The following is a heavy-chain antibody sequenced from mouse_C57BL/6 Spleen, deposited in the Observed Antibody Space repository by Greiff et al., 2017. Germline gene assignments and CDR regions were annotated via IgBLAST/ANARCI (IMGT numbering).Heavy chain of an antibody. D-gene: IGHD1-1*01. V-gene: IGHV3-6*01. J-gene: IGHJ3*01. CDR3: ASNYYGSLFAY. Sequence: EVQLQESGPGLVKPSQSLSLTCSVTGYSITSGYYWNWIRQFPGNKLEWMGYISYDGSNNYNPSLKNRISITRDTSKNQFFLKLNSVTTEDTATYYCASNYYGSLFAYWGQGTLVTVSA. CDR2: ISYDGSN. CDR1: GYSITSGYY.